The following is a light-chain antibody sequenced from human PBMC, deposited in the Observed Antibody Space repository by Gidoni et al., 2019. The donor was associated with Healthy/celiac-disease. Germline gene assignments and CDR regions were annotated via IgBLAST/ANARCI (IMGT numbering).Light chain of an antibody. Sequence: EIVLTHSPGTLSLFPGERAVLSCRASQTVGRSYIAWYQKKVGQPPRLLFYSATDRATGVPDRFIGSGSGTDFTLTISRLDPEDFGVYYCQQFGFSPWTFGQGTKVDIK. CDR3: QQFGFSPWT. CDR1: QTVGRSY. CDR2: SAT. J-gene: IGKJ1*01. V-gene: IGKV3-20*01.